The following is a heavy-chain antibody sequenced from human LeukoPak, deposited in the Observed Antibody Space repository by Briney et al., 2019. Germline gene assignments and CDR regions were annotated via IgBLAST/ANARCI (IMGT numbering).Heavy chain of an antibody. J-gene: IGHJ6*03. V-gene: IGHV3-23*01. Sequence: PGWSLRLSCAASGFTFSSYVMNWVRQAPGKGLEWVSGISGSGANTYYADSVNGRFTISRDNSKNTLYLQMNSLRAEDTAVYYCAKETGIVEATTRYYYYYMDVWGKGTTVTVSS. CDR3: AKETGIVEATTRYYYYYMDV. CDR2: ISGSGANT. D-gene: IGHD1-26*01. CDR1: GFTFSSYV.